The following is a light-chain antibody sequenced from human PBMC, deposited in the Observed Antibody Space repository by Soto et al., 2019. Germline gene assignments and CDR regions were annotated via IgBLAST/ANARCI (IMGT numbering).Light chain of an antibody. CDR2: DVS. CDR3: SSYTSSSTYV. Sequence: QSVLTQPASVSASPGQSITISCTGTSSDVGDYNYVSWYQQHPGKAPKVMIYDVSNRPSGVSNRFSGSKSGNTAFLIIFGLQAEDEADYYCSSYTSSSTYVFGTGTKVTVL. CDR1: SSDVGDYNY. J-gene: IGLJ1*01. V-gene: IGLV2-14*01.